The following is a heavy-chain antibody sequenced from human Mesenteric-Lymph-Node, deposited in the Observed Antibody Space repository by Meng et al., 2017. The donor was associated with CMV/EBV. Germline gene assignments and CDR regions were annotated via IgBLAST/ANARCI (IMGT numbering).Heavy chain of an antibody. CDR3: AGGFGGTDY. Sequence: GESLKISCAASGFSFSDYWVSWVRQAPGKGLEWVANIKPDGSEKYYLDSVRGRFTISRDNAKKSLNLQMNGLRDEDTAVYYCAGGFGGTDYWGQGILVTVSS. J-gene: IGHJ4*02. CDR1: GFSFSDYW. CDR2: IKPDGSEK. D-gene: IGHD3-10*01. V-gene: IGHV3-7*01.